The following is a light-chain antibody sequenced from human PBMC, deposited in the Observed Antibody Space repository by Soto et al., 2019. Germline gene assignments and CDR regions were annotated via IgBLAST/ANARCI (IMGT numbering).Light chain of an antibody. CDR1: QSVSSH. CDR2: GAS. V-gene: IGKV3-20*01. Sequence: EIVLTQSPGTLSLSPGERATLSCRASQSVSSHLAWYQQRPGQAPRLPIYGASSRATGIPDRFSGSGSGTDFTLTISRLEPEDSALDYCQQYGNSPPLTFGGGTKVEIK. J-gene: IGKJ4*01. CDR3: QQYGNSPPLT.